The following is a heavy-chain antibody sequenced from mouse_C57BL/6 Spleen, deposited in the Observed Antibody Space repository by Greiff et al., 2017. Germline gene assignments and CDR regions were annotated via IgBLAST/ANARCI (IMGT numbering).Heavy chain of an antibody. CDR1: GYTFTDYY. V-gene: IGHV1-26*01. D-gene: IGHD3-1*01. CDR3: ARRQGGYYFDY. Sequence: VQLQQSGPELVKPGASVKISCKASGYTFTDYYMNWVKQSHGKSLEWIGDINPNNGGTSYNQKFKGKATLTVDKSSSTAYMELRSLTSEDSAVYYCARRQGGYYFDYWGQGTTLTVSS. J-gene: IGHJ2*01. CDR2: INPNNGGT.